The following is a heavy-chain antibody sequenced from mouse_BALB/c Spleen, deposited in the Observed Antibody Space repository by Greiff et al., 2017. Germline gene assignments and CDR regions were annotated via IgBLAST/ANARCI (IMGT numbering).Heavy chain of an antibody. CDR3: TRSRGYFDD. V-gene: IGHV1S81*02. J-gene: IGHJ2*01. CDR2: INPSNGGT. Sequence: QVQLKESGAELVKPGASVKLSCKASGYTFTSYYMYWVKQRPGQGLEWIGEINPSNGGTNFNEKFKSKATLTVDKSSSTAYMQLSSLTSEDSAVYYCTRSRGYFDDWGQGTTLTVSS. CDR1: GYTFTSYY.